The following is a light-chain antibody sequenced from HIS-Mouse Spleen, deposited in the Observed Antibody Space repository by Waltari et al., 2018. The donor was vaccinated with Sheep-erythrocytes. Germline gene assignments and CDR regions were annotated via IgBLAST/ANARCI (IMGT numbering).Light chain of an antibody. Sequence: DIVMTQSPLSLPVTPGEPASISCRSSQSLLHSNGYNYLDWYRQKPGQSPQLLIYLGSNRASGVPGRLRGSGSGTDFTLKISRVEAEDVGVYYCMQALQTPRTFGQGTKVEIK. CDR1: QSLLHSNGYNY. CDR2: LGS. J-gene: IGKJ1*01. V-gene: IGKV2-28*01. CDR3: MQALQTPRT.